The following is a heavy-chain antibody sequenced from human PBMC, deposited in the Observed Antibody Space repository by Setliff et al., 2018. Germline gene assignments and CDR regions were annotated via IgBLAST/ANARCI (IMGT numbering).Heavy chain of an antibody. CDR1: GGSISSDSHY. V-gene: IGHV4-61*09. CDR3: ARVVPTARRGRLYYYYMDV. Sequence: SETLSLTCTVSGGSISSDSHYWGWVRQPAGKGLELIGQIYTSGRTNYNPSLKSRLTISLDTSKNQFSLRLNSVTAADTGVYFCARVVPTARRGRLYYYYMDVWDKGATVTVSS. CDR2: IYTSGRT. J-gene: IGHJ6*03. D-gene: IGHD1-1*01.